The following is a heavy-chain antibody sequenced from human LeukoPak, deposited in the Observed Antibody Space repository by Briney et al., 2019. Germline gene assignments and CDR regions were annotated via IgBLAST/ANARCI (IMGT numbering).Heavy chain of an antibody. CDR3: ARHSYCGGDCYALRLGYYNYMDV. V-gene: IGHV4-4*09. CDR2: IYTTGST. CDR1: GGSISSYY. D-gene: IGHD2-21*02. J-gene: IGHJ6*03. Sequence: SETLSLTCTVSGGSISSYYWSWIRQPPGKGLEWIGYIYTTGSTDYNPSLKSRVTISVDTSKTQFSLKLSSVTAADTAVYYCARHSYCGGDCYALRLGYYNYMDVWGKGTTVTVSS.